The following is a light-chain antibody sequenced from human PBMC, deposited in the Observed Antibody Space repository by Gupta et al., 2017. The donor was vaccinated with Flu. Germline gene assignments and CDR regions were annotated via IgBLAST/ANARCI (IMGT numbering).Light chain of an antibody. J-gene: IGKJ2*03. CDR2: GAS. CDR3: QQYDKWHS. V-gene: IGKV3-15*01. CDR1: QSISSN. Sequence: EVVMTQSPVTLSVSPGERATLSCRASQSISSNLAWYQHKPGQAPRLLIYGASTRATGIPARFSGSGSGTQFTLTISSLQSEDFAVYYCQQYDKWHSFAQGTKLDIK.